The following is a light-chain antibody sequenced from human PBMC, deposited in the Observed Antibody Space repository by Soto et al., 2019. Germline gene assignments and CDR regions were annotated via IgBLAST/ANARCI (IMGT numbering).Light chain of an antibody. CDR1: QSVSNNY. V-gene: IGKV3-20*01. CDR2: GPS. CDR3: QQYGSSGT. Sequence: EIALTQAPGTRSLSPGERATLSCRARQSVSNNYLPWYQQKPGQAPRPLIYGPSNRATGIPDRFSGSGSGTDFTLTISRLEPEDFAVYSCQQYGSSGTFGQGTKVDIK. J-gene: IGKJ1*01.